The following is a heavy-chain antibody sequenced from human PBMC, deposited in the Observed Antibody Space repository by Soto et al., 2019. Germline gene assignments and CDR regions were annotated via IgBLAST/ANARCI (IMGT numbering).Heavy chain of an antibody. D-gene: IGHD3-9*01. V-gene: IGHV1-18*01. CDR3: ARGFLAPYYDILTGYSDAFDI. CDR1: GYTFTSYG. J-gene: IGHJ3*02. CDR2: ISAYNGNT. Sequence: ASVKVSCKASGYTFTSYGISWVRQAPGQGLEWMGWISAYNGNTNYAQKLQGRVTMTADTSTSTAYMELSSLRSEDTAVYYCARGFLAPYYDILTGYSDAFDIWGEGTMVTVSS.